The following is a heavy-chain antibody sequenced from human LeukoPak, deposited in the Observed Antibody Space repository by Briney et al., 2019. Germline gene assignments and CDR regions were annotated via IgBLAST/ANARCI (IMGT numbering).Heavy chain of an antibody. CDR3: AGRTYHFDY. CDR2: ISYDGSNK. J-gene: IGHJ4*02. CDR1: GVTFSSYG. D-gene: IGHD2-2*01. V-gene: IGHV3-30*03. Sequence: GRSLRLSCAASGVTFSSYGMHWVRQAPGKGLEWVAVISYDGSNKYYADSVKGRFTISRDNSKNTLYLQMNSLRAEDTAVYYCAGRTYHFDYWGQGTLVTVSS.